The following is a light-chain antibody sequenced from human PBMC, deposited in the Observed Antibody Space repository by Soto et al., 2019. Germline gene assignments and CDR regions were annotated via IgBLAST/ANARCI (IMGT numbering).Light chain of an antibody. CDR2: DAY. Sequence: EVVLTQSPVNLSLSPGERATLSCRASQSFRALLAWYQQKPGQAPRLLIYDAYNRATGIPPRFSGSGSGTDFTLTISSLEPEDSAVYYCQQRHMWPITFGQGTRLEIK. CDR3: QQRHMWPIT. CDR1: QSFRAL. V-gene: IGKV3-11*01. J-gene: IGKJ5*01.